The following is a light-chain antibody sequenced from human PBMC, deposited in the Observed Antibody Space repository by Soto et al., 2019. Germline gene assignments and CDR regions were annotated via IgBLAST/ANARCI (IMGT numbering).Light chain of an antibody. Sequence: QSVLTQPPSASGSPGQSVNISCTGTNSDVGGYNYVSWYQQHPGKAPTLMIYDVSNRPSVVSNRFSGSKSGNTASLTISGLQAEDEADYYCSSYTSSSTVVFGGGTKLTVL. CDR1: NSDVGGYNY. V-gene: IGLV2-14*01. CDR2: DVS. J-gene: IGLJ2*01. CDR3: SSYTSSSTVV.